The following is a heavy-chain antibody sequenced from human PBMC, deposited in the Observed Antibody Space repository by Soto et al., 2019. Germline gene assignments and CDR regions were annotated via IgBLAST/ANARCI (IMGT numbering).Heavy chain of an antibody. Sequence: QVHLLLQSGAEVKKPGSSVKVACKASGGNPSNSAISWVRQAPGQGLEWMGGIIPVFGIISHAQNFQGRVTITVDESRSTAYMELSSLRSEDTAVYFCAGGRIVVAGSSAYYSMDVWGQGTTVTVSS. CDR1: GGNPSNSA. V-gene: IGHV1-69*01. CDR2: IIPVFGII. CDR3: AGGRIVVAGSSAYYSMDV. J-gene: IGHJ6*02. D-gene: IGHD6-19*01.